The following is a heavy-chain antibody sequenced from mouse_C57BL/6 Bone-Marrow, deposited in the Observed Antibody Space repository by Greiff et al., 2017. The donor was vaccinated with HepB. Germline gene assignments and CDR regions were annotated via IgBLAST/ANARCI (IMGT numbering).Heavy chain of an antibody. CDR1: GYTFTDYY. D-gene: IGHD2-4*01. CDR3: ATIYYDFSFAY. J-gene: IGHJ3*01. V-gene: IGHV1-19*01. Sequence: EVQRVESGPVLVKPGASVKMSCKASGYTFTDYYMNWVKQSHGKSLEWIGVINPYNGGTSYNQKFKDKATLTADKSSSTAYMQLSSLTYEDSAVYYCATIYYDFSFAYWGQGTLVTVSA. CDR2: INPYNGGT.